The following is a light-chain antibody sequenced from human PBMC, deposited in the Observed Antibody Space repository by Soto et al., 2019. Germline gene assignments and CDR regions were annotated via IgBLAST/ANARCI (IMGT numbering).Light chain of an antibody. CDR2: DAS. CDR1: QSITIC. V-gene: IGKV1-5*01. CDR3: QQFQSFPIT. Sequence: DIQMTQSPSTLSASAGDRVTITCRASQSITICLAWYQQKPGKAPKLLIYDASTLESGVPSRFSGSGSGTEFTLTINSLQSDDFATYYCQQFQSFPITFGQGTRLEIK. J-gene: IGKJ5*01.